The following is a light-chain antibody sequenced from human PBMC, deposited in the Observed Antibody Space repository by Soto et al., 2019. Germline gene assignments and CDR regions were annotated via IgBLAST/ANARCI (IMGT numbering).Light chain of an antibody. CDR3: QKDNSAPWT. CDR1: QGISNY. CDR2: VAS. Sequence: DIQMTQSPSSLSASVGDRVTITCRASQGISNYLAWYQQQPGKVPKLLIYVASTLQSGVPSRFSGSGSGTDFTLIISSVQPEDVATYYCQKDNSAPWTFGQGTKGEIK. J-gene: IGKJ1*01. V-gene: IGKV1-27*01.